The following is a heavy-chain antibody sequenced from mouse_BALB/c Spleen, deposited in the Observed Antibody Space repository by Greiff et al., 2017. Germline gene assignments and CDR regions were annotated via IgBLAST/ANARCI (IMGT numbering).Heavy chain of an antibody. D-gene: IGHD3-1*01. CDR3: ARRSSSGYVPFDY. J-gene: IGHJ2*01. CDR2: ISYSGST. CDR1: GDSITSGY. V-gene: IGHV3-8*02. Sequence: VQLQQSGPSLVKPSQTLSLTCSVTGDSITSGYWNWIRKFPGNKLEYMGYISYSGSTYYNPSLKSRISITRDTSKNQYYLQLNSVTTEDTATYYCARRSSSGYVPFDYWGQGTTLTVSS.